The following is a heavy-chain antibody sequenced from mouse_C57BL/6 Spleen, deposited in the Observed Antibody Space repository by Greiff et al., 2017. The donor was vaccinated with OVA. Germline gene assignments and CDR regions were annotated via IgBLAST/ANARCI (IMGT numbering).Heavy chain of an antibody. CDR1: GYTFTSYW. D-gene: IGHD2-2*01. J-gene: IGHJ1*03. CDR3: ARSEMVTTRYFDV. Sequence: VQLQQPGAELVKPGASVKLSCKASGYTFTSYWMQWVKQRPGQGLEWIGEIDPSDSYTNYNQKFKGKATLTVDTSSSTAYMRLSSLTSEDSAVYYCARSEMVTTRYFDVWGTGTTVTVSS. V-gene: IGHV1-50*01. CDR2: IDPSDSYT.